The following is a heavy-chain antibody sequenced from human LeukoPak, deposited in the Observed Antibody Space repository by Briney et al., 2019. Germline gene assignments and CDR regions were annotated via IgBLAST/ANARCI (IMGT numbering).Heavy chain of an antibody. D-gene: IGHD3-22*01. CDR2: IIPIFGTA. CDR3: ARELEYYDSSGFAFDI. Sequence: SVKVSCKASGGTFSSYAISRVRQAPGQGLEWMGGIIPIFGTANYAQKFQGRVTITADESTSTAYMELSSLRSEDTAVYYYARELEYYDSSGFAFDIWGQGTMVTVSS. J-gene: IGHJ3*02. V-gene: IGHV1-69*13. CDR1: GGTFSSYA.